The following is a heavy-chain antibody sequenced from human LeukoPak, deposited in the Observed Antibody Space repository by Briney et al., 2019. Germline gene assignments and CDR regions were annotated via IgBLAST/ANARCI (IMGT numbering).Heavy chain of an antibody. CDR3: AKFEGALLGHYYMDV. CDR1: GFPFSDFA. CDR2: ISGGGDNT. J-gene: IGHJ6*03. V-gene: IGHV3-23*01. Sequence: GGSLRLSCAVSGFPFSDFAMSCVRQAPGKGLEGVSTISGGGDNTYFADSVKGRFTISRDNSKNTLFLQMVSLRAEDTAVYSCAKFEGALLGHYYMDVWGKGTTVTVSS.